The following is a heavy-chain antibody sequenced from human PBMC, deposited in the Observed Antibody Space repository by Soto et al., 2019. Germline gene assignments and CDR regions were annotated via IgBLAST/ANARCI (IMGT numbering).Heavy chain of an antibody. V-gene: IGHV1-58*02. J-gene: IGHJ4*02. Sequence: GASVKVSCKASGFTFTSSAMQWVRQARGQRLEWIGWIVAGSGNTNYSQKFQERVTITRDTSASTAYMELSSLRSEDTAVYYCARGLTYYYDSSGYYPDYWGQGTLVTVSS. CDR1: GFTFTSSA. CDR2: IVAGSGNT. CDR3: ARGLTYYYDSSGYYPDY. D-gene: IGHD3-22*01.